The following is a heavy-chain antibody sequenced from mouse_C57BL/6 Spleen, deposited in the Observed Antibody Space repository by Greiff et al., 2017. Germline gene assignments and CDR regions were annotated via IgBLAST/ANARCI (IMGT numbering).Heavy chain of an antibody. CDR2: IYPSDSET. D-gene: IGHD1-1*01. CDR1: GYTFTSYW. CDR3: ARSPYYYGSSYYFDY. J-gene: IGHJ2*01. V-gene: IGHV1-61*01. Sequence: QVQLQQPEAELVRPGSSVKLSCKASGYTFTSYWMDWVKQRPGQGLEWIGNIYPSDSETHYNQKFKDKATLTVDKSSSTAYMQLSSLTSEDSAVYYCARSPYYYGSSYYFDYWGQGTTLTVSA.